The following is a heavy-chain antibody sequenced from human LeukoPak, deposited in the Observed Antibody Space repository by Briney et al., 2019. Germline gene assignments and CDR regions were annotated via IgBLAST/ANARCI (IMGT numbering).Heavy chain of an antibody. V-gene: IGHV1-69*13. CDR3: ARVRRYIAANAGYYFDY. CDR1: GGTFSSYA. D-gene: IGHD6-13*01. J-gene: IGHJ4*02. Sequence: ASVKVSCKASGGTFSSYAISWVRQAPGQGLEWMGGIIPIFGTANYAQKFQGRVTITADESTSTAYMELSSLRSEDTAVYYCARVRRYIAANAGYYFDYWGQGTLVTVSS. CDR2: IIPIFGTA.